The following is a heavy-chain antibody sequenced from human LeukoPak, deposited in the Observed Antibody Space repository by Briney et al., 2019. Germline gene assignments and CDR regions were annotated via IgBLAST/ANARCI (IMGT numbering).Heavy chain of an antibody. V-gene: IGHV1-2*02. D-gene: IGHD6-6*01. CDR1: GYTFTVFY. CDR3: ARKYQGMDV. J-gene: IGHJ6*02. Sequence: ASVKVSCKASGYTFTVFYMHWVRQAPGQGLEWMVWINPNSGGTKYAQKFQGRVTMTRDTSISTAYMELSRLRSDDTAVYYCARKYQGMDVWGQGTTVTVSS. CDR2: INPNSGGT.